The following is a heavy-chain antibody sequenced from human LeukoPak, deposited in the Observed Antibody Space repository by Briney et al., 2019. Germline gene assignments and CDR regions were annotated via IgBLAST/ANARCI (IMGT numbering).Heavy chain of an antibody. J-gene: IGHJ4*02. CDR3: VTEVSGSFPT. Sequence: PGGSLRLSCAASGFTFSSHGMSWVRQAPGKGLEWVSTISGSGDNTYYADSVKGRFTISRDNSKNTLYLQMNSLKNEDTAVYYCVTEVSGSFPTWGQGTLVTVSS. CDR1: GFTFSSHG. CDR2: ISGSGDNT. V-gene: IGHV3-23*01. D-gene: IGHD1-26*01.